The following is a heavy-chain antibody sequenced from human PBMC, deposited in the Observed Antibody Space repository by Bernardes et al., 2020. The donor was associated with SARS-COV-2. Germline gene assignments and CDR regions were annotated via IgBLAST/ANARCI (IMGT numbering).Heavy chain of an antibody. J-gene: IGHJ3*02. CDR2: IYYSGST. CDR1: GGSISSYY. CDR3: ARDQLAVAGTGAFDI. D-gene: IGHD6-19*01. V-gene: IGHV4-59*01. Sequence: SETLSLTCTVSGGSISSYYWSWIRQPPGKGLEWIGYIYYSGSTNYNPSLKSRVTISVDTSKNQFSLKLSSVTAADTAAYYCARDQLAVAGTGAFDIWGQGTMVTVSS.